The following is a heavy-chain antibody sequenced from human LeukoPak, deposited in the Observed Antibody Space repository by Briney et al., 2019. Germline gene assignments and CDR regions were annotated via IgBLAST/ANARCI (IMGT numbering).Heavy chain of an antibody. CDR2: IYYSGST. D-gene: IGHD3-9*01. J-gene: IGHJ5*02. Sequence: SETLSVTGTIAGGSLSSSSYSWGWIRQPPGKGLEWLGSIYYSGSTYYNPSLKSRVTISVDTSKNQFSLKLSSVTAADTAVYYFFFKQETAYDILPGFDPWGQGTLVTVSS. CDR3: FFKQETAYDILPGFDP. V-gene: IGHV4-39*01. CDR1: GGSLSSSSYS.